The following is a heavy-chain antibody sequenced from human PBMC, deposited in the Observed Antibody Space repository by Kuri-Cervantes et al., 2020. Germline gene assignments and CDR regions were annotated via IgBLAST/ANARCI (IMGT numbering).Heavy chain of an antibody. CDR3: VVGIMEFTFDV. CDR1: GYTFTGYY. CDR2: LNPNSNDG. D-gene: IGHD2/OR15-2a*01. J-gene: IGHJ3*01. Sequence: ASVKVSCKASGYTFTGYYIHWVRQTTGQGFEWMGWLNPNSNDGGYAQKFQGRINMTRTNSISTGYMELSSLRSDDTAVYYCVVGIMEFTFDVWGQGAMVTVSS. V-gene: IGHV1-8*02.